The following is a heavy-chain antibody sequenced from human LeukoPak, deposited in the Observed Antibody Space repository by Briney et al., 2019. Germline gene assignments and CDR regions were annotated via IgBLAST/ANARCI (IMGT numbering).Heavy chain of an antibody. J-gene: IGHJ4*02. V-gene: IGHV3-74*01. CDR3: AKDHYWSIDY. Sequence: GGSLRLSCAASGFDFSSNWMHWVRHASGQGLVWVSRIKGDGVSTNYADSVKGRFTISRDIAKSTLYLQMNSLRAEDTGVYYCAKDHYWSIDYWGRGTLVTVSS. CDR2: IKGDGVST. CDR1: GFDFSSNW. D-gene: IGHD3-3*01.